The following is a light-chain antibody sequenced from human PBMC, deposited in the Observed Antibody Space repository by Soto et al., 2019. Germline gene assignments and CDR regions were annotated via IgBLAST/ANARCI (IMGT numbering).Light chain of an antibody. Sequence: QSALTQPASVSGSPGQSITISCTGTSSDVGSYNYVSWYQQHPGKAPKLMIYEVSDRPSGISSRFSGSKSGNTASLTISGLQTEDEADYYCTSYATGDTFPFGGGTKLTVL. V-gene: IGLV2-14*01. J-gene: IGLJ2*01. CDR3: TSYATGDTFP. CDR1: SSDVGSYNY. CDR2: EVS.